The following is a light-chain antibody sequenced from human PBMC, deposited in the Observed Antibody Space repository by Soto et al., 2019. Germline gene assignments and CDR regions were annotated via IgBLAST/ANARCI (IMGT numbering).Light chain of an antibody. CDR3: QQYNGYSRT. CDR2: DAS. Sequence: IQMTQSPATLSASVDDRVTITCRASQSISSRLAWYQQKPGQAPKLLIYDASSWESGVPSRFSGSGSGTEFTLTIRSLQPDDFATYYCQQYNGYSRTFGQGTKVDIK. J-gene: IGKJ1*01. CDR1: QSISSR. V-gene: IGKV1-5*01.